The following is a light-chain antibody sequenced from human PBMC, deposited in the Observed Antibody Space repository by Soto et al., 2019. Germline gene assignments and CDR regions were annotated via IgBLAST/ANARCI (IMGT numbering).Light chain of an antibody. J-gene: IGKJ5*01. V-gene: IGKV1-9*01. Sequence: DIQLTQSPSFLSASVGDRVTITCRASQGISSYLAWYQQTPGKAPKLLIYASSILQSGVPSRFSGSGSGTEFTLTISCLQTEDFATYYCQQLNTFPVPFGQGTRLAI. CDR1: QGISSY. CDR3: QQLNTFPVP. CDR2: ASS.